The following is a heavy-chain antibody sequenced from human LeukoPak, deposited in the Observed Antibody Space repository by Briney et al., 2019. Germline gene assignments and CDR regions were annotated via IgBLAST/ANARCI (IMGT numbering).Heavy chain of an antibody. V-gene: IGHV4-4*07. CDR1: GGSISSYY. D-gene: IGHD1-26*01. Sequence: SETLSLTCTVSGGSISSYYWSWIRQPAGKGLEWIGRIYTSGSTNYNPSLKSRVTISVDTSKNQFSLKLSSVTAADTAVYYCARGRLVGATLWYFDLWGRGTLVTVSS. J-gene: IGHJ2*01. CDR2: IYTSGST. CDR3: ARGRLVGATLWYFDL.